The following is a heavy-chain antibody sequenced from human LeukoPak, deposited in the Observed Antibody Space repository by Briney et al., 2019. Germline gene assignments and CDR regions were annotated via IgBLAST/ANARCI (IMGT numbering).Heavy chain of an antibody. CDR2: ISSRSNYI. CDR1: GFTFSSYS. V-gene: IGHV3-21*01. Sequence: PGGSLRLSCVASGFTFSSYSMNWVRQAPGKGLERVSAISSRSNYIYYADSVKGRFTISRDNAKNSLYVQMNSLRAEDTAVYYCARIVAAAPYGMDVWGQGTTVTVSS. J-gene: IGHJ6*02. CDR3: ARIVAAAPYGMDV. D-gene: IGHD6-25*01.